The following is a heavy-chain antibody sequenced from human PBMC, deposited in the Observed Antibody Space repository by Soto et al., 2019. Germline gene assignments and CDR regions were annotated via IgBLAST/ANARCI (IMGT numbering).Heavy chain of an antibody. CDR1: GFTFSSYG. Sequence: GGSQRLSCAASGFTFSSYGVHWVRQAPGKGLEWVASVPYDGSNKHYADSVKGRFTISRDNSTNTLDLQMNSLRAEDTAVYYCAKDTYYYDRSGYYTYDHWGQGTQVTFA. CDR3: AKDTYYYDRSGYYTYDH. J-gene: IGHJ4*02. CDR2: VPYDGSNK. V-gene: IGHV3-30*18. D-gene: IGHD3-22*01.